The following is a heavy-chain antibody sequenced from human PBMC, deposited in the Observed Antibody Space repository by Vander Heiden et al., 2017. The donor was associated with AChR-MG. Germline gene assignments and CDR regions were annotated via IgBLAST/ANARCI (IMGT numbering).Heavy chain of an antibody. D-gene: IGHD3-10*01. Sequence: QLQLQESAPRLLTASESASLTCTVSGGPIRSSSYHWGWIRQPPGKGLEWIGSIYYSGSTYYNPSLKSRVTISVDTSKNQFSLKLSSVTAADTAVYYCARPYYYGSGSLNYDAFDIWGQGTMVTVSS. CDR3: ARPYYYGSGSLNYDAFDI. CDR1: GGPIRSSSYH. CDR2: IYYSGST. V-gene: IGHV4-39*01. J-gene: IGHJ3*02.